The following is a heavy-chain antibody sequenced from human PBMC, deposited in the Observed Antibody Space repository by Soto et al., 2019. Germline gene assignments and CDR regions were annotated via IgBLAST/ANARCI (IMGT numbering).Heavy chain of an antibody. D-gene: IGHD6-6*01. CDR1: GYTFTSYA. Sequence: ASVKVSCKASGYTFTSYAMHWVRQATGQGLEWMGWMNANSGNTGYAQKFQGRVTMTRNTSISTAYMELSSLRSEDTAVYYCARGKWQLVPDYWGQGTLVTVS. CDR2: MNANSGNT. CDR3: ARGKWQLVPDY. V-gene: IGHV1-8*02. J-gene: IGHJ4*02.